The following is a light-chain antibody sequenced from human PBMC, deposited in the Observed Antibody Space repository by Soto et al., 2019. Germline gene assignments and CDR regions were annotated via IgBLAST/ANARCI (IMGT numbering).Light chain of an antibody. V-gene: IGKV3-20*01. CDR3: QQYGSPPQT. Sequence: EIVLTQSPGTLSLSPGERATLSCRASQRVSSTYLAWYQQKPGQAPRLLIYGASSRATGIPDRFTGSGSGTDFSLTISRLEPEDFAVYYCQQYGSPPQTFGQGTKVDIK. CDR1: QRVSSTY. J-gene: IGKJ1*01. CDR2: GAS.